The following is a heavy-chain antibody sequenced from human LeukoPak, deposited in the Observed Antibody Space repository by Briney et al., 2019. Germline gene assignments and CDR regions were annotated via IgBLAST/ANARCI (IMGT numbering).Heavy chain of an antibody. V-gene: IGHV3-33*01. CDR2: IWYDGSNK. D-gene: IGHD2-2*01. CDR3: ARGPPYCSSTSCYYYYGMDV. CDR1: GFTFSSYG. J-gene: IGHJ6*02. Sequence: GGSLRLSCAASGFTFSSYGMHWVRQAPGKGLEWVAVIWYDGSNKYYADSVKGRFTISRDNSKNTLYLQMNSLRAEDTAVYYCARGPPYCSSTSCYYYYGMDVWGQGTTVTVSS.